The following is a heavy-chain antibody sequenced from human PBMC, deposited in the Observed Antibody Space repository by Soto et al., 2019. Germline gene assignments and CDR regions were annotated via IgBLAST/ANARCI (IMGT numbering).Heavy chain of an antibody. V-gene: IGHV3-53*01. CDR3: ATRPLLRGAP. J-gene: IGHJ3*01. D-gene: IGHD3-16*01. Sequence: EVQLVESGGGLIQPGGSLRLSCAASGFTFSSNDMNWVRQAPGKGLEWVSLIWTGGSTAYADSVKGRFTISRDNSKSALYLHMSSLRAEDTAVYYCATRPLLRGAPWGQGTMVTVSS. CDR1: GFTFSSND. CDR2: IWTGGST.